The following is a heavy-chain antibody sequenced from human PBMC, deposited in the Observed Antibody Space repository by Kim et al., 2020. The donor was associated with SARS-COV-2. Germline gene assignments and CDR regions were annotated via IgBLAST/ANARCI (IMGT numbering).Heavy chain of an antibody. J-gene: IGHJ6*04. Sequence: GGSLRLSCAAYGLTFSSYSMNWVRQAPGKGLESVSYISSSSSTIYYADSVKGRFTISRDNAKNSLYLQMNSLRDEDTAVYYCARDGRAYDIVNVGVSYCYYGMDVWHRGIAVSVSS. CDR3: ARDGRAYDIVNVGVSYCYYGMDV. V-gene: IGHV3-48*02. D-gene: IGHD3-16*01. CDR1: GLTFSSYS. CDR2: ISSSSSTI.